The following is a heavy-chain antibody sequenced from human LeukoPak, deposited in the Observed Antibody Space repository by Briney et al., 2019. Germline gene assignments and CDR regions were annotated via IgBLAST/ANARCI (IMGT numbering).Heavy chain of an antibody. CDR3: AADCSGGSCYPNWFDP. D-gene: IGHD2-15*01. Sequence: SVKVSCKASGFTFTSSAVQWVRQARGQRLEWIGWIVVGSGNTNCAQKFQERVTITRDMSTSTAYMELSSLRSEDTAVYYCAADCSGGSCYPNWFDPWGQGTLVTVSS. CDR1: GFTFTSSA. J-gene: IGHJ5*02. V-gene: IGHV1-58*01. CDR2: IVVGSGNT.